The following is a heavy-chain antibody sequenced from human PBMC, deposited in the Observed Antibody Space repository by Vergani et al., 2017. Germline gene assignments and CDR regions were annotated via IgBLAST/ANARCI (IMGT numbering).Heavy chain of an antibody. Sequence: QVQLVQSGAEVKKPGSSVKVSCKASVGTFSSYAISWVRQAPGQGLEWMGGIIPIFGTANYAQKFQGRVTLTADESTSTAYMELSSLRSEDTAVYYCARGYYYYDSSGYSAEYFQHWGQGTLVTVSS. CDR3: ARGYYYYDSSGYSAEYFQH. J-gene: IGHJ1*01. V-gene: IGHV1-69*01. D-gene: IGHD3-22*01. CDR1: VGTFSSYA. CDR2: IIPIFGTA.